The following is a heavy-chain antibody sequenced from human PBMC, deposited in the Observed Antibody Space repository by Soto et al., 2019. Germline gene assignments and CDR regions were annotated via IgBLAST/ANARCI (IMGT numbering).Heavy chain of an antibody. Sequence: SQTLSLTCAISGDSVSSNSAAWNWIRQSPSRGLEWLGRTYYRSKWYNDYAVSVKSRITINPDTSKNQFSLQLNSVTPEDTAVYYCEREVYDIEVAGTRYYGMDVWGQGTTATVSS. J-gene: IGHJ6*02. CDR3: EREVYDIEVAGTRYYGMDV. CDR2: TYYRSKWYN. D-gene: IGHD6-19*01. V-gene: IGHV6-1*01. CDR1: GDSVSSNSAA.